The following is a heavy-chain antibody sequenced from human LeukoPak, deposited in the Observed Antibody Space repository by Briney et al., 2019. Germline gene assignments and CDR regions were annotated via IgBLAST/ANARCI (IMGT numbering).Heavy chain of an antibody. Sequence: GASVKVSCKASGGTLSSYAISWVRQAPGQGLEWMGGIIPIFGTANYAQKFQRRVTITTDESTSTAYMELSSLRSEDTAVYYCARDHWSGYLDYWGQGTLVTVSS. J-gene: IGHJ4*02. CDR1: GGTLSSYA. CDR3: ARDHWSGYLDY. CDR2: IIPIFGTA. D-gene: IGHD3-3*01. V-gene: IGHV1-69*05.